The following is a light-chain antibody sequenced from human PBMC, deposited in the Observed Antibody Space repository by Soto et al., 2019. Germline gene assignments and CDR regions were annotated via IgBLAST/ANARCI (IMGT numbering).Light chain of an antibody. CDR3: QQYGRSPPYT. CDR2: GSS. J-gene: IGKJ2*01. Sequence: EIVLTQSPGTLSLSPGERATLSCRASQSVSGSYLAWYQQKPGQSPRLLIYGSSDRATGIPDRFSGSGSGTDFTLTISRVEPEDFAGYYCQQYGRSPPYTFGQGTKLEIK. V-gene: IGKV3-20*01. CDR1: QSVSGSY.